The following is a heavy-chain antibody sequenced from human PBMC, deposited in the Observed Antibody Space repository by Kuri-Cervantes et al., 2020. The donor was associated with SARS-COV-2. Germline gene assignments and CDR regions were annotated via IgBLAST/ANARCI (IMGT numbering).Heavy chain of an antibody. CDR3: AKDLLTVTHYFDY. Sequence: GGSLRLSCAASGFTFSSYGMHWVRQAPGKGLEWVAVISYDGSNKYYADSVKGRFTISRDNSKNTLYLQMNSLRAEDTAVYYCAKDLLTVTHYFDYWGQGTLVTVSS. CDR1: GFTFSSYG. J-gene: IGHJ4*02. D-gene: IGHD4-17*01. V-gene: IGHV3-30*18. CDR2: ISYDGSNK.